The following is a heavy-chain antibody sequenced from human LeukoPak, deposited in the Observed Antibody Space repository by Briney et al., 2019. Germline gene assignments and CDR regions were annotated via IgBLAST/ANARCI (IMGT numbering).Heavy chain of an antibody. CDR1: GFTFSSYA. Sequence: GGSLRLSCAASGFTFSSYAMSWVRQAPGKGLEWVSTVSGSGGSTYYADSVKGRFTISRDNSKNTLFLQMNSLRAEDTAVYYCAKDREGLSSGYDLEYFDYWGQGTLVTVSS. V-gene: IGHV3-23*01. CDR3: AKDREGLSSGYDLEYFDY. J-gene: IGHJ4*02. CDR2: VSGSGGST. D-gene: IGHD5-12*01.